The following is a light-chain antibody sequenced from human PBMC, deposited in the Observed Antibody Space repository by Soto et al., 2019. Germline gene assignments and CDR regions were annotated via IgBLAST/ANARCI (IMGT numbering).Light chain of an antibody. CDR2: GAS. CDR3: QQYGSSPPT. V-gene: IGKV3-20*01. CDR1: QSVNNNY. Sequence: EIVLTQSPGTLSLSPGERAVLSCRASQSVNNNYLAWYQRKPGRAPRLLIYGASSRATGIRDRFIGSGSGTDFTLTITILEPEEFAGYFCQQYGSSPPTFGQGTKVEFK. J-gene: IGKJ1*01.